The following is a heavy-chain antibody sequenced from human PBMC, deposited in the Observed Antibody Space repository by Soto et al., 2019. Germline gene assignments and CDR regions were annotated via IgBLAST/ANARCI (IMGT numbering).Heavy chain of an antibody. CDR1: GGTFRDYA. Sequence: QVQLVQSGAEVKKPGSSVKVSCKASGGTFRDYAISWVRQAPGQGLEWMGGIITIFGTGNYAQKFQGRITIPADEPTTTGYMELSRLRSEDTAVYYCLRDIGSGYYWRDWGQGTLVTVSS. CDR3: LRDIGSGYYWRD. CDR2: IITIFGTG. V-gene: IGHV1-69*12. D-gene: IGHD3-22*01. J-gene: IGHJ4*02.